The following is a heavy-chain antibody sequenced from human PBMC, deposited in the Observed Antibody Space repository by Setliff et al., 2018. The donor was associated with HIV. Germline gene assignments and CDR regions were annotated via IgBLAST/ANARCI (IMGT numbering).Heavy chain of an antibody. CDR1: GFAFDKFT. CDR3: VKEHNTGWPNLDS. D-gene: IGHD6-19*01. CDR2: CGRKGVTT. J-gene: IGHJ4*02. V-gene: IGHV3-43*01. Sequence: GESLKISCAASGFAFDKFTMHWVRQRPGKGLEWVSLCGRKGVTTFYAKSVEGRFTISRDNRKKSLYLQINALKTEDTALYYCVKEHNTGWPNLDSWGQGTLVTVSS.